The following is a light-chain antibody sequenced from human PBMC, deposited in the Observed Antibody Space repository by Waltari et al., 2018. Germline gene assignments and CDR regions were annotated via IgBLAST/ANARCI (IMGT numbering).Light chain of an antibody. CDR2: DLT. V-gene: IGLV2-14*01. J-gene: IGLJ2*01. CDR1: SSDIGSYSY. CDR3: SSYTGRGTVI. Sequence: QSVLTQPASVSGSPGQPITISCPGTSSDIGSYSYVSWYQPYPGKAPKLIIYDLTERPSGVSTRFSGSKSGNTASLTISGLQADDEADYFCSSYTGRGTVIFGRGTMLTVL.